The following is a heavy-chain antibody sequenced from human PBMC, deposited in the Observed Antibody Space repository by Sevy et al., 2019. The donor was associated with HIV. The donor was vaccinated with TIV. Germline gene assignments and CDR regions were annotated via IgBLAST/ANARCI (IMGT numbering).Heavy chain of an antibody. J-gene: IGHJ3*02. V-gene: IGHV1-18*01. CDR1: GYTFTSYG. CDR3: ARGYYDFWGGYYRRDAFDI. Sequence: ASVKVSCTASGYTFTSYGISWVRQAPGQGLEWMGWISAYNDNTNYAQKLQGRVTLTTDTSTSTAYMELRSLRSDDTAVYYCARGYYDFWGGYYRRDAFDIWGQGTMVTVSS. CDR2: ISAYNDNT. D-gene: IGHD3-3*01.